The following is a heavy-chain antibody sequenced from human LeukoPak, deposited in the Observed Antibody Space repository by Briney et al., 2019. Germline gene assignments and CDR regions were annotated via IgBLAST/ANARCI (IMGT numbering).Heavy chain of an antibody. J-gene: IGHJ6*03. D-gene: IGHD3-10*01. V-gene: IGHV4-4*07. Sequence: PSETLSLTCTVSGGSISSYYWSWIRQPAGKGLEWIGRIYTSGSTNYNPSLKSRVTMSVDTSKNQFSLKLSSVTAADTAVYYCARESLRDPLLWFGELTSYYYYYCMDVWGKGTTVTISS. CDR1: GGSISSYY. CDR2: IYTSGST. CDR3: ARESLRDPLLWFGELTSYYYYYCMDV.